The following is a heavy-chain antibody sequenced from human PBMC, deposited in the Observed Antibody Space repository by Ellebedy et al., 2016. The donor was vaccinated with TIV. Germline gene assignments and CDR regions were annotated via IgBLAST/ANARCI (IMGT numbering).Heavy chain of an antibody. J-gene: IGHJ4*02. CDR3: TSPASSV. V-gene: IGHV3-73*01. D-gene: IGHD2-2*01. CDR1: GFTFSGSA. CDR2: IRSKANTSAT. Sequence: GGSLRLSXAASGFTFSGSAMHWVRQASGKGLEWVGRIRSKANTSATAYAASVKGRFTISRDDSKNTAYLQMNSLKTEDTAVYYCTSPASSVWGQGTLVTVSS.